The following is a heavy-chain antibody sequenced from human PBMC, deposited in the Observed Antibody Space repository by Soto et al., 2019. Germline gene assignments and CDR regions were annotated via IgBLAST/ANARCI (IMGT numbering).Heavy chain of an antibody. D-gene: IGHD3-22*01. CDR1: GVAFSTNW. Sequence: LQLVESGGGIVPPGASLSLSCAASGVAFSTNWMHWGRQAPGKGVLWVSHINSDGNRTNYWYSVKCRLTNSRDNAKNTRDLYITSQRGEYTAMYYCARDIDSSGWGQGTVVTVTS. J-gene: IGHJ4*02. CDR3: ARDIDSSG. V-gene: IGHV3-74*01. CDR2: INSDGNRT.